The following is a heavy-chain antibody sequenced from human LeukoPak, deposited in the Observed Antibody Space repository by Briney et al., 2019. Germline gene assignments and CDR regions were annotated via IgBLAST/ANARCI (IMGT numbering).Heavy chain of an antibody. D-gene: IGHD6-13*01. V-gene: IGHV1-18*01. CDR3: ARGGRSAAAGTLDY. CDR2: ISAYNGNT. Sequence: GASVKVSCKASCYTFTSYGISWVRQAPGQGLEWMGWISAYNGNTNYAQKLQGSVTMTTDTSTSTAYMELRSLRSDDTAVYYCARGGRSAAAGTLDYWGQGTLVTVSS. J-gene: IGHJ4*02. CDR1: CYTFTSYG.